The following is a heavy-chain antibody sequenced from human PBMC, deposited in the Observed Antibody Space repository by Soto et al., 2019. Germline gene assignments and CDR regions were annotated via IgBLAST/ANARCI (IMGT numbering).Heavy chain of an antibody. CDR2: IYYSGST. J-gene: IGHJ4*02. D-gene: IGHD6-19*01. Sequence: PSETLSLTCTVSGGSISSYYWSWIRQPPGKGLEWIGYIYYSGSTNYNPSLKSRVTISVDTSKNQFSLKLSSVTAADTAVYYCGRSSIAVVSYFDYWGQGTLVTVSS. V-gene: IGHV4-59*08. CDR3: GRSSIAVVSYFDY. CDR1: GGSISSYY.